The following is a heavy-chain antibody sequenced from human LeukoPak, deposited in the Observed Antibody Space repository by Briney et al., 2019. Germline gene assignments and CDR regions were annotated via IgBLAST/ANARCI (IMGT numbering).Heavy chain of an antibody. CDR2: IYSGGST. CDR3: ASITAGPNIEYYFDY. Sequence: GGSLRLSCAASGFTVSSNYMSWVRQAPGKGLEWVSVIYSGGSTYYADSVKGRFTISRDNSKNTLYLQMNSLRAEDTAVYYCASITAGPNIEYYFDYWGQGTLVTVSS. D-gene: IGHD3-16*01. V-gene: IGHV3-53*01. J-gene: IGHJ4*02. CDR1: GFTVSSNY.